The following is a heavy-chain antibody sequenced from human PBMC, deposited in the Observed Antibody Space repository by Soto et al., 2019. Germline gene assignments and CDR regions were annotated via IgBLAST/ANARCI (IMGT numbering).Heavy chain of an antibody. J-gene: IGHJ3*02. D-gene: IGHD3-3*01. Sequence: GGSLRLSCAASGFTFSSYAMHWVRQAPGKGLEWVAVISYDGSNKYYADSVKGRFTISRDNSKNTLYLQMNSLRAEDTAVYYCARIHPTYDFWSGPGASGDAFDIWGQGTMVTVSS. CDR2: ISYDGSNK. V-gene: IGHV3-30-3*01. CDR3: ARIHPTYDFWSGPGASGDAFDI. CDR1: GFTFSSYA.